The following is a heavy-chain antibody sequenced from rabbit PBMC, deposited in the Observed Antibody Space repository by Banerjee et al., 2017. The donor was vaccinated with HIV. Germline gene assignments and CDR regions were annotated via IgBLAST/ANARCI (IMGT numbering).Heavy chain of an antibody. J-gene: IGHJ6*01. D-gene: IGHD6-1*01. CDR2: IYAGKGST. Sequence: QLKETGGGLVQPGGSLTLSCKASGFDFSSYYMSWVRQAPGKGLEWIGIIYAGKGSTDYASWVNGRFTISSDNAQNTVDLQMNSLTAADTATYFCARDLGGYAGYAYATVYYGMDLWGPGTLVTVS. CDR1: GFDFSSYY. CDR3: ARDLGGYAGYAYATVYYGMDL. V-gene: IGHV1S7*01.